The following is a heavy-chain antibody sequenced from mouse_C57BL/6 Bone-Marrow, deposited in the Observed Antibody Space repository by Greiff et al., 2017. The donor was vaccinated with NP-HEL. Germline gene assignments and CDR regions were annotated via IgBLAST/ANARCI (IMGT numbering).Heavy chain of an antibody. CDR1: GYTFTSYW. J-gene: IGHJ4*01. CDR3: ARDYGSSYYYAMDY. V-gene: IGHV1-55*01. Sequence: VKLQQSGAELVKPGASVKMSCKASGYTFTSYWITWVKQRPGQGLEWIGDIYPGSGSTNYNEKFKSKATLTVDTSSSTAYMQLSSLTSEDSAVYYCARDYGSSYYYAMDYWGQGTSVTVSS. CDR2: IYPGSGST. D-gene: IGHD1-1*01.